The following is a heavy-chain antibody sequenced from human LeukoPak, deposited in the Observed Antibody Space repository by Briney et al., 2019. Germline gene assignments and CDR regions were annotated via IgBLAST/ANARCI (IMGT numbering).Heavy chain of an antibody. Sequence: SETLSLTCAVYGGSFSGYYWSWIRQPPGKGLEWLGEINHSGSTNYNPSLKSRVTISVDTSKNQFSLKLSSVTAADTAVYYCARTGMTTVTTRAFDIWGQGTMVTVSS. D-gene: IGHD4-17*01. V-gene: IGHV4-34*01. CDR3: ARTGMTTVTTRAFDI. CDR1: GGSFSGYY. J-gene: IGHJ3*02. CDR2: INHSGST.